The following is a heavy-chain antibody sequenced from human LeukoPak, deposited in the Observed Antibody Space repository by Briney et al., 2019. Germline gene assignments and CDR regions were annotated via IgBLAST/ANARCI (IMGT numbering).Heavy chain of an antibody. V-gene: IGHV4-59*12. J-gene: IGHJ6*03. D-gene: IGHD3-3*01. CDR1: GGAISRYY. CDR3: ARAGYDFWSGPEGYYYYYYMDV. Sequence: SETLSLTCSVSGGAISRYYWSWIRQPPGKGLEWIGYIYYSGSTNYNPSLKSRVTISVDTSKNQFSLKLSSVTAADTAVYYCARAGYDFWSGPEGYYYYYYMDVWGKGTTVTVSS. CDR2: IYYSGST.